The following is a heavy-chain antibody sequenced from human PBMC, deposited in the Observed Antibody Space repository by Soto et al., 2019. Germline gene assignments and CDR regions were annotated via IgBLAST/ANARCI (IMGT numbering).Heavy chain of an antibody. CDR1: GGSISSGGYS. D-gene: IGHD4-17*01. V-gene: IGHV4-30-2*01. J-gene: IGHJ4*02. CDR3: ARGRLYGDYSPSYFDY. CDR2: IYHSVST. Sequence: SETLSLTCAVSGGSISSGGYSWSWIRQPPGKGLECIGYIYHSVSTYYNPSLKSRVTISVDRSKNQFSLKLSSVTAADTAVYYCARGRLYGDYSPSYFDYWGQGTLVTVSS.